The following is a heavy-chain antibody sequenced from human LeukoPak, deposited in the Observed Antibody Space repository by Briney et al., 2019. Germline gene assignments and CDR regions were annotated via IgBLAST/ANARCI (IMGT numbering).Heavy chain of an antibody. J-gene: IGHJ4*02. CDR2: ISTSGGST. CDR1: GFTFSSSP. V-gene: IGHV3-23*01. D-gene: IGHD6-13*01. CDR3: DRASGSPDY. Sequence: GGSLRLSCAASGFTFSSSPMSWVRPAAGKGLGCVSVISTSGGSTYYADSVKGRFTVSRDNYNNTLYLQMNSLRAEDTAVCDCDRASGSPDYWRQGTVVSVST.